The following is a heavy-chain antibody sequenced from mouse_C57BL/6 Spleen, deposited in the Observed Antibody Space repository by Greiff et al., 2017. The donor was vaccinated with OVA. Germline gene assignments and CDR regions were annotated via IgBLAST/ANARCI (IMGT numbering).Heavy chain of an antibody. D-gene: IGHD2-4*01. Sequence: QVHVKQPGTELVKPGASVKLSCKASGYTFTSYWMHWVKQRPGQGLEWIGNINPSNGGTNYNEKFKSKATLTVDKSSSTAYMQLSSLTSEDSAVYYCARVYDYDDAMDYWGQGTSVTVSS. J-gene: IGHJ4*01. V-gene: IGHV1-53*01. CDR2: INPSNGGT. CDR1: GYTFTSYW. CDR3: ARVYDYDDAMDY.